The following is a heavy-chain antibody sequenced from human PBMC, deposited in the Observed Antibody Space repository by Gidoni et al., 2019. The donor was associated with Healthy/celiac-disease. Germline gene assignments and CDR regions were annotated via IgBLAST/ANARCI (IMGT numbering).Heavy chain of an antibody. CDR1: GFTFRRYA. J-gene: IGHJ4*02. V-gene: IGHV3-23*01. CDR3: AKNDVDTAMATITYFDY. CDR2: ISGSGGST. Sequence: EVQLLESGGGLVQHGGSLRLSCAASGFTFRRYAMRWVRQAPGKGLEWVSAISGSGGSTYYADSVKGRFTISRDNSKNTLYLQMNSLRAEDTAVYYCAKNDVDTAMATITYFDYWGQGTLVTVSS. D-gene: IGHD5-18*01.